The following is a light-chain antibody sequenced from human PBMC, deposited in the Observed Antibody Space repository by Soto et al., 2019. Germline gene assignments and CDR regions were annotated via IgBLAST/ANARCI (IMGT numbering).Light chain of an antibody. Sequence: QSVPTQPPSVSGAPGQRVTISCTGSSSNIGAGYDVHWYQQLPGTAPKLLIYDNINRPSGVPDRISGSKSGTSASLAITGLQAEDEADYYCQSYDSSLSGSVVFGGGTKLTVL. CDR2: DNI. CDR1: SSNIGAGYD. J-gene: IGLJ2*01. CDR3: QSYDSSLSGSVV. V-gene: IGLV1-40*01.